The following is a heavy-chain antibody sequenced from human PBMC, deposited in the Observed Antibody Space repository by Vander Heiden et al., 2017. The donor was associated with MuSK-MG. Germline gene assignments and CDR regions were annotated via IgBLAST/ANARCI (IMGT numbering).Heavy chain of an antibody. CDR2: ISSSRRYI. J-gene: IGHJ4*02. V-gene: IGHV3-21*01. CDR1: GFTFSSYS. D-gene: IGHD2-15*01. CDR3: AKDNGIFDY. Sequence: ELQLVESGGGLVKPGGSLSLSCAASGFTFSSYSMNWVRQAPGKGLEWVSSISSSRRYIDYADSVKGRFTISRDNAKNSLYMQMNSLRAEDTAVYYCAKDNGIFDYWGQGTLVTVSS.